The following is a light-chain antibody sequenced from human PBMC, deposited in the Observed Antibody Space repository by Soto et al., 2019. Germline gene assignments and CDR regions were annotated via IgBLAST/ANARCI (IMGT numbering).Light chain of an antibody. V-gene: IGLV2-14*01. CDR3: GSYTSSSAYV. Sequence: QSALTQPASVSGSPGQSITISCTGTSSDVGGYKYVSWYQQYPGKAPKVILFEVSNRPSGVSDRFSGSKSGNTASLTISGLQAEDEADYYCGSYTSSSAYVFGGGTKVTVL. CDR2: EVS. CDR1: SSDVGGYKY. J-gene: IGLJ1*01.